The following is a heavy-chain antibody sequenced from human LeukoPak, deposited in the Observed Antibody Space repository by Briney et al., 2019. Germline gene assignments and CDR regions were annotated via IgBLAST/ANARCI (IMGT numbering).Heavy chain of an antibody. CDR3: ARASGGSSGYYPPHFDY. V-gene: IGHV4-28*05. D-gene: IGHD3-22*01. J-gene: IGHJ4*02. Sequence: KPSDTLSLTCAVSGYSISSSNWWGWIRQPPGKGLEWIGYIYYSGSIYYNPSLKSRVTMSVDTSKNQFSLKLSSVTAVDTAVYYCARASGGSSGYYPPHFDYWGQGTLVTVSS. CDR1: GYSISSSNW. CDR2: IYYSGSI.